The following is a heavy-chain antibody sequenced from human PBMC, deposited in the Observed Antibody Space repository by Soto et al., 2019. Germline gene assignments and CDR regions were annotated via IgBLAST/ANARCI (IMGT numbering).Heavy chain of an antibody. V-gene: IGHV5-10-1*01. CDR1: GYSFTSYW. CDR2: IDPSDSYT. D-gene: IGHD6-13*01. CDR3: ARRSAAGTPAYYYYYGMDV. Sequence: LGESLKISCKGSGYSFTSYWISWVRQMPGKGLEWMGRIDPSDSYTNYSPSFQGHVTISADKSISTAYLQWSSLKASDTAMYYCARRSAAGTPAYYYYYGMDVWGQGTTVTVSS. J-gene: IGHJ6*02.